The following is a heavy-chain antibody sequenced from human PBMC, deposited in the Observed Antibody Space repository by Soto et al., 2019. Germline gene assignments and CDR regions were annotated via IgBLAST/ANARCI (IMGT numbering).Heavy chain of an antibody. CDR3: ARDSFYYYMDV. Sequence: GGSLRLSCAASGFTFSSYFMTWVRQAPGKGLEWVSSISRSSGSTYYADSVRGRFTISRDNSKNTLYLQMNSLRAEDTAVYYCARDSFYYYMDVWGKGTTVTVSS. J-gene: IGHJ6*03. CDR1: GFTFSSYF. CDR2: ISRSSGST. V-gene: IGHV3-23*01.